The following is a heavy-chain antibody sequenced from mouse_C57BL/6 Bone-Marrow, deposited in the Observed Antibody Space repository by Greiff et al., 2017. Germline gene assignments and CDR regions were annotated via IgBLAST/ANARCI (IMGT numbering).Heavy chain of an antibody. D-gene: IGHD1-1*01. V-gene: IGHV5-6*02. Sequence: EVKLEESGGDLVKPGGSLKLSCAASGFTFSSYGMSWVRQTPDKRLEWVATISSGGSYTYYPDSVKGRFTISRDHAKNTLYLQMSRLKSEVTAMYYCASQGPTTVVSHLDYFECWGQGTTLTVSS. CDR3: ASQGPTTVVSHLDYFEC. CDR2: ISSGGSYT. CDR1: GFTFSSYG. J-gene: IGHJ2*01.